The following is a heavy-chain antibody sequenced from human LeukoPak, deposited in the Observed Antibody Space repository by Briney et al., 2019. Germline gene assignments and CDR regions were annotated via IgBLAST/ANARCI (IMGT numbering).Heavy chain of an antibody. V-gene: IGHV3-48*02. J-gene: IGHJ2*01. Sequence: SGGSLRLSCEASGFTFSNYGMHWVRQGPGKGLEWISYIRSSGTATFYADSVKGRFTTSRDSAGKSLYLQMNSLRDGDTAVYYCVRDYSWSFDLWGRGTPVTVSS. CDR2: IRSSGTAT. CDR1: GFTFSNYG. D-gene: IGHD2-21*01. CDR3: VRDYSWSFDL.